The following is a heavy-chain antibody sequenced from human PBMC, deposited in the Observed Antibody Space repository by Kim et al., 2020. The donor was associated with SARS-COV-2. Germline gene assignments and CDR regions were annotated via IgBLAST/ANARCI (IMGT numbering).Heavy chain of an antibody. CDR2: IYPGDSDT. CDR1: GYSFTSYW. J-gene: IGHJ6*02. V-gene: IGHV5-51*01. CDR3: ARQTVITPYYYYGMDV. D-gene: IGHD4-17*01. Sequence: GESLKISCKGSGYSFTSYWIGWVRQMPGKGLEWMGIIYPGDSDTRYSPSFQGQVTISADKSISTAYLQWSSLKASDTAMYYCARQTVITPYYYYGMDVWGQGTTVTVSS.